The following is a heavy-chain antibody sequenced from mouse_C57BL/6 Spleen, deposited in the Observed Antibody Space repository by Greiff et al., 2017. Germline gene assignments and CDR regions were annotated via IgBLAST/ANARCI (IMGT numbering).Heavy chain of an antibody. V-gene: IGHV1-15*01. CDR3: TRGSNYEWCAY. CDR2: IDPETGGT. Sequence: VQLQQSGAELVRPGASVTLSCKASGYTFTDYEMHWVKQTPVHGLAWIGAIDPETGGTAYNQKFKGKAILTADKSSSTAYMELRSLTSEDAAVYYCTRGSNYEWCAYWGQGTLVTVSA. D-gene: IGHD2-5*01. J-gene: IGHJ3*01. CDR1: GYTFTDYE.